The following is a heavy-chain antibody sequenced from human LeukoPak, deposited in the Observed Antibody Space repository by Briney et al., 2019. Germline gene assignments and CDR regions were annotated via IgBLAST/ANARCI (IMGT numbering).Heavy chain of an antibody. D-gene: IGHD6-13*01. CDR3: AGWPSSSWYKVAAFGI. V-gene: IGHV4-39*07. CDR2: IYYSGTT. J-gene: IGHJ3*02. CDR1: GGSISSSDSY. Sequence: SETLSLTCTVSGGSISSSDSYWGWIRQPPGKGLEWIGNIYYSGTTYYNPSLKSRVTISVDTSKNHFSLKLSSVTAADTAVYYCAGWPSSSWYKVAAFGIWGQGTMVTVSS.